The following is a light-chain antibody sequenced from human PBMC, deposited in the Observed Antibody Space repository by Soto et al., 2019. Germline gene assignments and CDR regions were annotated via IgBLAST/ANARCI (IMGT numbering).Light chain of an antibody. V-gene: IGLV2-14*01. CDR2: DVS. CDR3: SSYTSSSSYV. J-gene: IGLJ1*01. Sequence: QSALTQPASVSGSPGQAITISCTGTSRDVGVYDYVSWYQQHPGKPPKLTIYDVSNRPSGVSNRFYGYYSGNMASLTISGLQAEDEADYYCSSYTSSSSYVFGTGTKLTL. CDR1: SRDVGVYDY.